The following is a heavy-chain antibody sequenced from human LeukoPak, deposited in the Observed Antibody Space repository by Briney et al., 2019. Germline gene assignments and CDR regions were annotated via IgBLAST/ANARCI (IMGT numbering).Heavy chain of an antibody. D-gene: IGHD3-10*01. Sequence: PGGSLRISCAASGFTFSSYGMHWVRQAPGKGLEWVAVIWYDGSNKYYADSVKGRFTIPRDNSKNTLYLQMNSLRAEDTAVYYCARDLGHTSGLDYWGQGTLVTVSS. CDR3: ARDLGHTSGLDY. CDR1: GFTFSSYG. CDR2: IWYDGSNK. V-gene: IGHV3-33*01. J-gene: IGHJ4*02.